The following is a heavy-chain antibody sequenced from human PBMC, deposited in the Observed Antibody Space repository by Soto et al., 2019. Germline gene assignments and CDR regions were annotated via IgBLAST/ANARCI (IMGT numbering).Heavy chain of an antibody. V-gene: IGHV3-73*01. Sequence: PGGSMRLSCAACGFTFSGSAMHGVRQASGKGLEWVGRIRSKANSYATAYAASVKGRFTISRDDSKNTAYLQMNSLKTEDTAVYYCTRPIQNYDFWSGSPEDAFDIWGQGTMVTVSS. CDR1: GFTFSGSA. CDR2: IRSKANSYAT. CDR3: TRPIQNYDFWSGSPEDAFDI. D-gene: IGHD3-3*01. J-gene: IGHJ3*02.